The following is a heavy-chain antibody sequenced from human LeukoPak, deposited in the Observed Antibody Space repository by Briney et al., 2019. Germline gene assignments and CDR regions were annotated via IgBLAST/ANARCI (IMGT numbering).Heavy chain of an antibody. V-gene: IGHV3-21*01. CDR3: AKAVYGFDAFDI. CDR1: GFTFSSYS. CDR2: ISSSSSYI. D-gene: IGHD4-17*01. J-gene: IGHJ3*02. Sequence: GDSLRLSCAASGFTFSSYSMNWVRQAPGKGLEWVSSISSSSSYIYYADSVKGRFTISRDNAKNSLYLQMNSLRAEDTAVYYCAKAVYGFDAFDIWGQGQWSPSIQ.